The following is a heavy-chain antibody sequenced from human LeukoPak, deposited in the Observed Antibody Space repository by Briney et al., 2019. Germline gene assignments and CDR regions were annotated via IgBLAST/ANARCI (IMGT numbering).Heavy chain of an antibody. CDR1: GGSISSSY. CDR3: GRGDIGAAEFFDN. CDR2: MFYGGST. J-gene: IGHJ4*02. D-gene: IGHD6-13*01. V-gene: IGHV4-59*12. Sequence: SSETLSLTCTVSGGSISSSYWSWIRQPPGKGLEWIGYMFYGGSTNYNPSLRSRVTISLDTSKNQFSLRRGSVTAAHTAGYYCGRGDIGAAEFFDNWGQGTLVTVSS.